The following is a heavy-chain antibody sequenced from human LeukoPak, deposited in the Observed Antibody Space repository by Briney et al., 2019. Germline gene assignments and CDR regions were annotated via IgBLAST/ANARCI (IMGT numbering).Heavy chain of an antibody. D-gene: IGHD2-15*01. CDR1: GFTFSRYW. CDR2: MNSDGSIT. V-gene: IGHV3-74*01. J-gene: IGHJ4*02. Sequence: GGSLRLSCAASGFTFSRYWMHWVRQAPGEGLPWVSRMNSDGSITNYADSVKGRFTIPRDNAKNTLYLQMNGLRADDTAVYYCTRDICSGIGCYPRAPFDYWGQGTLVTVSS. CDR3: TRDICSGIGCYPRAPFDY.